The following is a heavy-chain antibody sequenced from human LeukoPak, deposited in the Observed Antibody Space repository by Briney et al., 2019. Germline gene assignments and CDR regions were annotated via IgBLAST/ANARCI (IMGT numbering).Heavy chain of an antibody. CDR2: IYWNDDK. CDR1: GFSLSTSGVG. V-gene: IGHV2-5*01. Sequence: ESGPTLVKPTQTLTLTCTFSGFSLSTSGVGVGWIRQPPGKALEWLVLIYWNDDKRYSPSLKSRLTITKDTSKNQVVLTMTNMDPVDTATYYCAHLTRITIFGVVINWFDPWGQGTLVTVSS. D-gene: IGHD3-3*01. CDR3: AHLTRITIFGVVINWFDP. J-gene: IGHJ5*02.